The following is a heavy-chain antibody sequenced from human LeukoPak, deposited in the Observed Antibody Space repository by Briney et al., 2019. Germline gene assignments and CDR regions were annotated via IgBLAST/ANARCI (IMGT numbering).Heavy chain of an antibody. D-gene: IGHD6-19*01. Sequence: PGGSLRLSCAASGFTFSNAWMSWVRQAPGKGLEWVSAISGSGGSTYYADSVKGRFTISRDNSKNTLYLQMNSLRAEDTAVYYCAKGPSVAGKLDYWGQGTLVTVSS. J-gene: IGHJ4*02. CDR3: AKGPSVAGKLDY. CDR2: ISGSGGST. CDR1: GFTFSNAW. V-gene: IGHV3-23*01.